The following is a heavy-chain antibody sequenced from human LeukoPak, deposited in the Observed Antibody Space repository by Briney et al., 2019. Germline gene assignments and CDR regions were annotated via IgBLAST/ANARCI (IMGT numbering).Heavy chain of an antibody. V-gene: IGHV4-34*01. CDR2: INARGGT. CDR3: ARGQVPAARGYNWFDP. D-gene: IGHD2-2*01. J-gene: IGHJ5*02. CDR1: GGSFNGYY. Sequence: SETLSLTCAVYGGSFNGYYWNWIRQPPGKGLEWIGEINARGGTNYNPSLKSRVTISVDTSKKQFSLTSTSVIAAATAIHYCARGQVPAARGYNWFDPWGQGTLVTVSS.